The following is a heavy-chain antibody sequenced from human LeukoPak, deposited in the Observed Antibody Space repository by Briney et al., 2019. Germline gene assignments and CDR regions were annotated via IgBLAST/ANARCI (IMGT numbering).Heavy chain of an antibody. CDR1: GGSISSSSYY. Sequence: SETLSLTCTVSGGSISSSSYYWGWIRQPPGKGLEWIGYIYYSGSTNYNPSLKSRVTISVDTSKNQFSLKLSSVTAADTAVYYCARDLLRGGLLFENWGQGTLVTVSS. CDR3: ARDLLRGGLLFEN. D-gene: IGHD3-16*01. V-gene: IGHV4-61*01. CDR2: IYYSGST. J-gene: IGHJ4*02.